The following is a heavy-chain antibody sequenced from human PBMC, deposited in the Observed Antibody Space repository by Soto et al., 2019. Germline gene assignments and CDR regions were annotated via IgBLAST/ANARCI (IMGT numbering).Heavy chain of an antibody. J-gene: IGHJ5*02. Sequence: QVQLVQSGAEVKKPGASVKVSCKASGYTFTSYYMNWVRQAPGQGLEWLGIINPSGGYTTYAQRFLGRGTKTSDTSTSTGHMELGSLTSEDTGVYYCARGGGIVVVTAPYDPWAQGTLVTVSS. V-gene: IGHV1-46*03. CDR3: ARGGGIVVVTAPYDP. CDR2: INPSGGYT. CDR1: GYTFTSYY. D-gene: IGHD2-21*02.